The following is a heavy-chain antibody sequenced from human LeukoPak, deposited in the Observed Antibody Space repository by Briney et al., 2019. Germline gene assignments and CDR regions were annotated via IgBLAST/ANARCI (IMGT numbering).Heavy chain of an antibody. D-gene: IGHD4-17*01. CDR1: GGSISSSSYY. Sequence: ASETLSLTCTVSGGSISSSSYYWGWIRQPPGKGLEWIGSIYYSGSTYYNPSLKSRVTISVDTSKNQFSLKLSYVTAADTAGYYCARRVTTVDASDIWGQGTMVTVSS. CDR3: ARRVTTVDASDI. J-gene: IGHJ3*02. CDR2: IYYSGST. V-gene: IGHV4-39*01.